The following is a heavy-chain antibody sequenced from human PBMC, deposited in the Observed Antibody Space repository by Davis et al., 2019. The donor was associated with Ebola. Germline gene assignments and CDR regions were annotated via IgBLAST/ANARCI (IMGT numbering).Heavy chain of an antibody. CDR1: GYTFTNYV. Sequence: ASVKVSCKASGYTFTNYVMHWVRQAPGQRLEWLGWINAGNGNTKYSQKFQGRVTITRDTSASTAYMEMSSLRSEDTAVYYCARGFYGSGTDYTSSYYFDNWGQGTLVTVSS. V-gene: IGHV1-3*01. CDR2: INAGNGNT. CDR3: ARGFYGSGTDYTSSYYFDN. D-gene: IGHD3-10*01. J-gene: IGHJ4*02.